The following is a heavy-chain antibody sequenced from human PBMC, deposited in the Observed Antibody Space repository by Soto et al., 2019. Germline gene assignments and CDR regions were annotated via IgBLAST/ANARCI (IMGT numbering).Heavy chain of an antibody. CDR3: ARDASTMVRYYGMDV. Sequence: PGGSLRLSCAASGFTFSDYYMSWIRQAPGKGLGWVSYISSSSSYTNYADSVKGRFTISRDNAKNSLYLQMNSLRAEDTAVYYCARDASTMVRYYGMDVWGQGTTVTVSS. CDR1: GFTFSDYY. V-gene: IGHV3-11*06. CDR2: ISSSSSYT. J-gene: IGHJ6*02. D-gene: IGHD3-10*01.